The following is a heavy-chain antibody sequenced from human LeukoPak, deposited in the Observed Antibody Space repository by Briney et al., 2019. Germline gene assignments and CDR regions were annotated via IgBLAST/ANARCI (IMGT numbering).Heavy chain of an antibody. CDR1: GGSISGYY. J-gene: IGHJ4*02. CDR2: IYYSGST. V-gene: IGHV4-59*01. CDR3: ARGDSSIWYFAY. Sequence: SETLSLTCTVSGGSISGYYWSWIRQPPGKGLEWIGYIYYSGSTNYNPSLKSRVTISVDTSRNQFPLKLRSLTAADTAVYYCARGDSSIWYFAYWGQGTLVTVSS. D-gene: IGHD6-13*01.